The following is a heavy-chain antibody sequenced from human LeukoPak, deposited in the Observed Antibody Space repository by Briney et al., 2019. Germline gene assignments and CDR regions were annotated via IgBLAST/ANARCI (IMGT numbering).Heavy chain of an antibody. Sequence: GGSLRLSCAASGFTFSSYGMHWVRQTPGKGLEWVAFIRYDGSNKYYADSVKGRFTISRDNSKNTLYLQMNSLRAEDTAVYYCAKEDIGIAAADYFDYWGQGTLVTVSS. CDR3: AKEDIGIAAADYFDY. CDR1: GFTFSSYG. V-gene: IGHV3-30*02. CDR2: IRYDGSNK. D-gene: IGHD6-13*01. J-gene: IGHJ4*02.